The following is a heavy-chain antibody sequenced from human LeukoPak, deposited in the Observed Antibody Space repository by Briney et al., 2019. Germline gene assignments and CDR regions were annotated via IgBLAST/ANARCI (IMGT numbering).Heavy chain of an antibody. CDR3: AREIVVVDI. D-gene: IGHD3-22*01. CDR1: GFTFSSYA. J-gene: IGHJ4*02. Sequence: PGGSLRLSCAASGFTFSSYAKHGARQAPGKGLEGVAIISYDGSNKYYADSVKGRFTISRDNSKNTLYVRMKSLRAEDTAVYYCAREIVVVDIWGQGTLVTVSS. CDR2: ISYDGSNK. V-gene: IGHV3-30-3*01.